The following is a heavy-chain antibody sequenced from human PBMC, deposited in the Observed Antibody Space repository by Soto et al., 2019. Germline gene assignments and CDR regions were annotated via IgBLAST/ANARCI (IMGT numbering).Heavy chain of an antibody. D-gene: IGHD3-3*01. Sequence: SVKVSCKASGGTFSSYAISWVRQAPGQGLEWMGGIIPIFGTANYAQKFQGRVTITADESTSTACMELSSLRSEDTAVYYCASHDFWSGYYQTPGDYYYYGMDVWGQGTTVTVSS. J-gene: IGHJ6*02. V-gene: IGHV1-69*13. CDR3: ASHDFWSGYYQTPGDYYYYGMDV. CDR2: IIPIFGTA. CDR1: GGTFSSYA.